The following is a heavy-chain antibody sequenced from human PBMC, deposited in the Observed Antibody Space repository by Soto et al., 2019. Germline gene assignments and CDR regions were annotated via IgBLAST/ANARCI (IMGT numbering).Heavy chain of an antibody. CDR2: TYYRSRWYS. CDR1: GDTVSSNSFA. V-gene: IGHV6-1*01. CDR3: ARSEEDSDYYYYGMDV. D-gene: IGHD2-15*01. Sequence: LSQTLSLTCVGSGDTVSSNSFAGNWARQSPSRGLEWLGRTYYRSRWYSDYAVSVRSRIDINADTSKNPVSLQLNSVTPEDTAVYYCARSEEDSDYYYYGMDVWGQGTTVTVSS. J-gene: IGHJ6*02.